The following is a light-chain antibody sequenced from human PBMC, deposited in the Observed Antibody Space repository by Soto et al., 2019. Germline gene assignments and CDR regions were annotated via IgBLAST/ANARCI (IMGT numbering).Light chain of an antibody. J-gene: IGKJ5*01. V-gene: IGKV2-24*01. Sequence: EIVLTQTPLLSPVTLGQPASISCRSSRSLVASDGNAYLTWLHQRPGQPPRPLIYKVSQRLSGVPDRLSGSGAGTDFTLHISRVEAEDVGTYFCMQATQLRTFGQGTRLAIK. CDR2: KVS. CDR1: RSLVASDGNAY. CDR3: MQATQLRT.